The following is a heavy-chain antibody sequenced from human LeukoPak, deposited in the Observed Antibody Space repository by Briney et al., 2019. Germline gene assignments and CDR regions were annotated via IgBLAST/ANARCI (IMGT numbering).Heavy chain of an antibody. CDR1: GGSISSYY. CDR2: TYYRGST. CDR3: ARESTGFCSGGSCYYYYGMDV. D-gene: IGHD2-15*01. V-gene: IGHV4-59*01. J-gene: IGHJ6*02. Sequence: SETLSFTCTVSGGSISSYYWSWIRQPPGKGLEWIGSTYYRGSTNYNPSLKSRVTISVDTSKNQFSLRLSSVTAADTAVFYCARESTGFCSGGSCYYYYGMDVWGQGTTVTVSS.